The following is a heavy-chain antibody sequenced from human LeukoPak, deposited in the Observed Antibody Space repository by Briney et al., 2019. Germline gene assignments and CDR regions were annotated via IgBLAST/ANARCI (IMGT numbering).Heavy chain of an antibody. Sequence: ASVKVSCKASEGTFSNSAISWVRQATGQGLEWMGWMNPNSGNTGYAQKFQGRVTMTRNTSISTAYMELSSLRSEDTAVYYCARGVVVVAATPGDYYYYYYMDVWGKGTTVTISS. V-gene: IGHV1-8*01. CDR2: MNPNSGNT. D-gene: IGHD2-15*01. CDR1: EGTFSNSA. CDR3: ARGVVVVAATPGDYYYYYYMDV. J-gene: IGHJ6*03.